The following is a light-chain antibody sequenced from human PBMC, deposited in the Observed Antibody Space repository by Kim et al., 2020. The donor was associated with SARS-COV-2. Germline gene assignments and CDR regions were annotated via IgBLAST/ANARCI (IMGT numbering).Light chain of an antibody. V-gene: IGKV3-20*01. Sequence: WSPGERATLSCRASQSVRSSYLAWYQQKPGQAPRLLIYGAASRATGIPDRFSGSGSGTDFTLTISRLEPEDFAVYYCQQYGSSPRTFGQGTKLEIK. CDR2: GAA. J-gene: IGKJ2*01. CDR1: QSVRSSY. CDR3: QQYGSSPRT.